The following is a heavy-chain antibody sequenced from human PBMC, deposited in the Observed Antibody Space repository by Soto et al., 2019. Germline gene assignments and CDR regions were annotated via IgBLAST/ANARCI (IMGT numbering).Heavy chain of an antibody. CDR1: GFIFSTSGSAFSRYA. CDR2: ISGSGVRT. D-gene: IGHD3-16*01. J-gene: IGHJ4*02. Sequence: PGGSLRLSCAASGFIFSTSGSAFSRYAMTWVRQTPGKALEWVSSISGSGVRTYYSDSERGRFTISRDNSKDRLYLEMNSVRAEDTAVYYCATPAYDYWGQGTLVTVSS. CDR3: ATPAYDY. V-gene: IGHV3-23*01.